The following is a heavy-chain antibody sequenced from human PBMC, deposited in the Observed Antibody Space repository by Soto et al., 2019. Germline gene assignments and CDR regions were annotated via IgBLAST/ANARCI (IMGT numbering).Heavy chain of an antibody. CDR2: INHNGSTT. Sequence: VEVQVSSEACGYTLTKYYIHWGRQAPGHRLEWMGMINHNGSTTTSAQNFAGRVSMTRYTSTGTVYMARVSLRPEDMSLYYCARDHPARSTHYFWSGYYYDGMEVWGQGTTVTVS. J-gene: IGHJ6*02. D-gene: IGHD3-3*01. CDR3: ARDHPARSTHYFWSGYYYDGMEV. CDR1: GYTLTKYY. V-gene: IGHV1-46*01.